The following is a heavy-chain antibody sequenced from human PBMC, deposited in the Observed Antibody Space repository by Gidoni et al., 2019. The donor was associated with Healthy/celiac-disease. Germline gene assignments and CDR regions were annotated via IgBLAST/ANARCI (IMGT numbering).Heavy chain of an antibody. CDR1: GYTFTGYY. CDR3: ARGREVLLWFGELLPSGYYGMDV. Sequence: QVQLVQSGAEVKKPGASVKVSCKASGYTFTGYYMHWVRQAPGQGLEWMGWINPNSGGTNYAQKFQGWVTMTRDTSISTAYMELSRLRSDDTAVYYCARGREVLLWFGELLPSGYYGMDVWGQGTTVTVSS. CDR2: INPNSGGT. D-gene: IGHD3-10*01. V-gene: IGHV1-2*04. J-gene: IGHJ6*02.